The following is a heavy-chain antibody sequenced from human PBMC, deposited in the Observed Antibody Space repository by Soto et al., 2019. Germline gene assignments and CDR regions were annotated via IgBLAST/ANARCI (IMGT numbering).Heavy chain of an antibody. CDR3: ARELLFYDSDGFSWDDAFDI. Sequence: LSLTCAVSGGSLSSSAYSWSWIRQPPGKGLEWIGFIYQSGSTYYNPSLKSRVTMSLDRPKNQFSLKLSSVTAADTAVYYCARELLFYDSDGFSWDDAFDIWGQGTKVTVSS. CDR1: GGSLSSSAYS. CDR2: IYQSGST. D-gene: IGHD3-22*01. V-gene: IGHV4-30-2*01. J-gene: IGHJ3*02.